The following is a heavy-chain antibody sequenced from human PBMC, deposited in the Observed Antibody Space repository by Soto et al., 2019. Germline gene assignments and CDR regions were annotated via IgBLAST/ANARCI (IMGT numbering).Heavy chain of an antibody. J-gene: IGHJ6*03. CDR3: ARVYGYYYYYMDV. Sequence: ASVKVSCKASGYSLTDNGITWVRQASGQGLEYVGWISPDSGKTDYAQRFQGRVTMTRDTSINTVYMELSSLRSDDTAVYYCARVYGYYYYYMDVWGKGTTVTVSS. CDR2: ISPDSGKT. V-gene: IGHV1-8*01. D-gene: IGHD2-8*01. CDR1: GYSLTDNG.